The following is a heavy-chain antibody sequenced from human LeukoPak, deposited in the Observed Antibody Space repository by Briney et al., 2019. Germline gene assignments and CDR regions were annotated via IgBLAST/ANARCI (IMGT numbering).Heavy chain of an antibody. CDR1: GGTFSSYA. D-gene: IGHD6-13*01. V-gene: IGHV1-69*05. CDR3: ARDRFSSSWWYYFDY. Sequence: GSSVKVSCKASGGTFSSYAISWVRQAPGQGLEWMGGIIPILGTANYAQKFQGRVTITTDESTSTAYMELSSLRSEDTAVYDCARDRFSSSWWYYFDYWGQGTLVTASS. CDR2: IIPILGTA. J-gene: IGHJ4*02.